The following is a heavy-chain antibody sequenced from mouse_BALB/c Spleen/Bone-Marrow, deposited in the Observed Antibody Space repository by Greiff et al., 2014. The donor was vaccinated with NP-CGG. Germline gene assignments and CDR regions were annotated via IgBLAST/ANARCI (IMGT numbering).Heavy chain of an antibody. CDR1: GFSLTNYG. Sequence: VMLVESGPGLVAPSQSLSITCTVSGFSLTNYGVHWVRQPPGKGLEWLGVIWADGSTNYTSVYMSRLSISKNNSKNQVYIKMYSLQTNDTAMYYCARITAATGAMDYWGQGTSVTVSS. J-gene: IGHJ4*01. V-gene: IGHV2-9*02. D-gene: IGHD1-2*01. CDR2: IWADGST. CDR3: ARITAATGAMDY.